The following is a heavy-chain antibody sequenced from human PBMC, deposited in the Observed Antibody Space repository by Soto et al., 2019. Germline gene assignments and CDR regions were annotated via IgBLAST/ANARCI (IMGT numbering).Heavy chain of an antibody. CDR2: INPSGGST. J-gene: IGHJ4*02. D-gene: IGHD4-4*01. V-gene: IGHV1-46*01. Sequence: ASVKLSCKACGYTFSTYYMHWVRQAPGQGYEWMGIINPSGGSTTYAQKFQGRVTMTRDTSTTTVYMELSSLKSEDTAVYYCARYDYNGYYFDYWGQGTLVTVS. CDR3: ARYDYNGYYFDY. CDR1: GYTFSTYY.